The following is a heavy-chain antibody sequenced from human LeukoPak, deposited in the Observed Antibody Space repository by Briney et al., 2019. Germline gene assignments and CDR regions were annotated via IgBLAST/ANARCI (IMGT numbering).Heavy chain of an antibody. V-gene: IGHV3-33*08. J-gene: IGHJ6*02. Sequence: GGSLRLSCAASGFTFSSYGMHWVGQAPGKGLEWVAVIWYDGSNKYYADSVKGRFTISRDNSKNTLYLQMNSLRAEDTAVYYCAREVGDSSGYYLGIHYYYYYGMDVWGQGTTVTVSS. D-gene: IGHD3-22*01. CDR2: IWYDGSNK. CDR3: AREVGDSSGYYLGIHYYYYYGMDV. CDR1: GFTFSSYG.